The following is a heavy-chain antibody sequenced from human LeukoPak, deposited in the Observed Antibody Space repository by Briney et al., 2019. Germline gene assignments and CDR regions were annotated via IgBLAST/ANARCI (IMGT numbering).Heavy chain of an antibody. Sequence: SETLSLTYTVSGGSISTSNYYWGWVRQPPGKGLEWIGNIFYSGSTYYSPSLKSRVTISLDTSRNQFSLKLNSVTAADTAVYYCARTTEGGYTYDYFYYYYMDVWGKGTTVTISS. CDR2: IFYSGST. V-gene: IGHV4-39*07. CDR1: GGSISTSNYY. CDR3: ARTTEGGYTYDYFYYYYMDV. D-gene: IGHD5-18*01. J-gene: IGHJ6*03.